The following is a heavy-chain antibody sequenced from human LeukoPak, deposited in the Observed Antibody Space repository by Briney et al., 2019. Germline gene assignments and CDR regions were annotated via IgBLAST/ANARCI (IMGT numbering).Heavy chain of an antibody. V-gene: IGHV3-23*01. D-gene: IGHD6-13*01. CDR1: GFTFSTYV. Sequence: GASLRLSCAASGFTFSTYVMSWVRQAPGKGLEWVSTISGSGGSTDYADSLKGRFTISRDNSKNTLYLQMNSLRAEDTAVYYCARGTAGDAFDIWGQGTMVTVSS. CDR2: ISGSGGST. CDR3: ARGTAGDAFDI. J-gene: IGHJ3*02.